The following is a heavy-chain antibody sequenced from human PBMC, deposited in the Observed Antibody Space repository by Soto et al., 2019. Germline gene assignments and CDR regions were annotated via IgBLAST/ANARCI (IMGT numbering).Heavy chain of an antibody. CDR2: ISAYNGNT. Sequence: GASVKVSCKASGYTFTSYGISRVRQAPGQGLEWMGWISAYNGNTNYAQKLQGRVTMTTDTSTSTAYMELRSLRSDDTAVYYCARXYYYYDFWSGYPSYFDYWGQGTLVTVSS. J-gene: IGHJ4*02. V-gene: IGHV1-18*04. D-gene: IGHD3-3*01. CDR3: ARXYYYYDFWSGYPSYFDY. CDR1: GYTFTSYG.